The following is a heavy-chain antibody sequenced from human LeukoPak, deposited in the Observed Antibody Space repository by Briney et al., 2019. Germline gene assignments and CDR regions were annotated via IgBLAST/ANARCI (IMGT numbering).Heavy chain of an antibody. D-gene: IGHD3-10*01. V-gene: IGHV3-21*01. Sequence: PGGSLRLSCAASGFTFSSYSMNWVRQAPGKGLEWVSSISSSSSYIYYADSVKGRFTISRDNAKNSLYLQMNSLRAEDTAVYYCAREDYYGSGSYQHEEGPNFDYWGQGTLVTVSS. CDR2: ISSSSSYI. CDR1: GFTFSSYS. CDR3: AREDYYGSGSYQHEEGPNFDY. J-gene: IGHJ4*02.